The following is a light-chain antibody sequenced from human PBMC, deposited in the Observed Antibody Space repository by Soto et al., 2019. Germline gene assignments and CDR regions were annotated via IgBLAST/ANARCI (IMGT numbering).Light chain of an antibody. CDR2: AAS. J-gene: IGKJ2*03. CDR3: QQFGGSSYS. Sequence: DIQMTQSPSSLSASVGDRVTITCRASQSISSYLNWYQQKPGKAPKLLIYAASSLQSGVPSRFSGSGSGTDFTLTISRLEPEDFAVYYCQQFGGSSYSFGQGTKLEIK. V-gene: IGKV1-39*01. CDR1: QSISSY.